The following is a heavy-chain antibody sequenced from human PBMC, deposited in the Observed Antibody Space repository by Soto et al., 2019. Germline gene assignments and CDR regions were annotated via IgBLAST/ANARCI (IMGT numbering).Heavy chain of an antibody. CDR1: GGAISGYY. D-gene: IGHD5-12*01. J-gene: IGHJ4*02. CDR2: IYSSGTT. CDR3: ARARDGYNFFLDS. V-gene: IGHV4-4*07. Sequence: TSQTLSLTCTVAGGAISGYYWTWIRQSDGEGLEWIGRIYSSGTTNYNPSLKSRVTISLDTSMNYFTLSLITEDTAVYYCARARDGYNFFLDSWGQGTLVTVSS.